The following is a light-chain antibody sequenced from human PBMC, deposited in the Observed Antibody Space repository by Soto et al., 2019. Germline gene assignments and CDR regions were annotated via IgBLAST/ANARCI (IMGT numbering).Light chain of an antibody. Sequence: QSALTQPPSVSGSPGQSVTISCTGTSSDVGSYNRVSWYQQPPGTAPKLMIYEVSNRPSGVPDRFSGSKSGNTASLTISGLQAEDEADYYCSSYTGSSPHVVFGGGTKLTVL. J-gene: IGLJ2*01. CDR2: EVS. CDR1: SSDVGSYNR. CDR3: SSYTGSSPHVV. V-gene: IGLV2-18*02.